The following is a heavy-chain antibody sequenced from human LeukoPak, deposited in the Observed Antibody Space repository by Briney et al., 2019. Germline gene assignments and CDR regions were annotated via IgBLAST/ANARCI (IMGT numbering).Heavy chain of an antibody. D-gene: IGHD7-27*01. V-gene: IGHV4-30-2*01. J-gene: IGHJ2*01. CDR2: IYHSGST. Sequence: KPSETLSLTCTVSGGSISNVGYYWSWIRQHPGKGPEWIGYIYHSGSTYYDPSLKSRVTISLDRSKDQFSLKLSSVTAADTAVYYCARVLTGGYWYFDLWGRGTLVTVSS. CDR1: GGSISNVGYY. CDR3: ARVLTGGYWYFDL.